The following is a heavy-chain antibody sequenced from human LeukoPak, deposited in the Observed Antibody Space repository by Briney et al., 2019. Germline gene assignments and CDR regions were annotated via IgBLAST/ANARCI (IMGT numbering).Heavy chain of an antibody. J-gene: IGHJ2*01. Sequence: PSETLSLTCAVSGYSISSGYYWGWIRQPPGKGLEWIGSIYHSGSTYYNPSLKSRVTISVDTSKNQFSLKLSSVTAADTAVYYCARDTDYYDSSGYEDWYFDLWGRGTLVTVSS. D-gene: IGHD3-22*01. V-gene: IGHV4-38-2*02. CDR1: GYSISSGYY. CDR2: IYHSGST. CDR3: ARDTDYYDSSGYEDWYFDL.